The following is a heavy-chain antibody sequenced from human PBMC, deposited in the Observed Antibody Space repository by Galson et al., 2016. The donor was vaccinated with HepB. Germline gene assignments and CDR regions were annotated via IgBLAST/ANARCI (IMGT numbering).Heavy chain of an antibody. D-gene: IGHD3-3*01. CDR3: ARDSGEYDLWSAYY. Sequence: SLRLSCAASGFTFRSYGMHWVRQVPGKGLEWVAVIWYDGSHQFYVDSVKGRFTISRDNSKNTLYLRMNALRADDTAFYYCARDSGEYDLWSAYYWGQGTLVTVS. J-gene: IGHJ4*02. V-gene: IGHV3-33*01. CDR2: IWYDGSHQ. CDR1: GFTFRSYG.